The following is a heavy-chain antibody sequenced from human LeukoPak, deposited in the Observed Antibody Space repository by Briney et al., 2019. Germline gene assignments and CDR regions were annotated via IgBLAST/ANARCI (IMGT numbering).Heavy chain of an antibody. Sequence: PSETLSLTCTVSGGSISSSSYYWGWIRQPPGKGLEWIGSIYYSGSTYYNPSLKSRVTISVDTSKNQFSLKLSSVTAADTAVYYCARHYDSSGYYFGPKDAFDIWGQGTMVTVSS. CDR2: IYYSGST. D-gene: IGHD3-22*01. J-gene: IGHJ3*02. CDR1: GGSISSSSYY. CDR3: ARHYDSSGYYFGPKDAFDI. V-gene: IGHV4-39*01.